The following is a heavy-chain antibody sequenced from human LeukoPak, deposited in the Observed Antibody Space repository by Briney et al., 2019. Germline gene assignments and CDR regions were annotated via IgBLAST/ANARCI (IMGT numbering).Heavy chain of an antibody. D-gene: IGHD2-21*02. CDR1: GFTVSRNY. CDR3: TRGQSYCGADCYSD. J-gene: IGHJ4*02. Sequence: GGSLRLSCAASGFTVSRNYMSWVRRPPGKGLEWVSVMCTGGGRYYGDSVKGRFTISRDNSKNTVFLQMNSLRVEDTALYYCTRGQSYCGADCYSDWGQGTLVTVSS. CDR2: MCTGGGR. V-gene: IGHV3-66*01.